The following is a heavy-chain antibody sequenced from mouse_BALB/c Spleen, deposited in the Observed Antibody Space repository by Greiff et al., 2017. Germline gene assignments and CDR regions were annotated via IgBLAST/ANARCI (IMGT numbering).Heavy chain of an antibody. CDR3: TREPRDGYAGYFDV. Sequence: EVLLVESGGGLVKPGGSLKLSCAASGFTFSSYTMSWVRQTPEKRLEWVATISSGGSYTYYTDSVKGRYTISRDNAKNTLYLQMSSLKSEDTAMYYCTREPRDGYAGYFDVWGAGTTVTVSS. CDR2: ISSGGSYT. J-gene: IGHJ1*01. D-gene: IGHD2-3*01. V-gene: IGHV5-6-4*01. CDR1: GFTFSSYT.